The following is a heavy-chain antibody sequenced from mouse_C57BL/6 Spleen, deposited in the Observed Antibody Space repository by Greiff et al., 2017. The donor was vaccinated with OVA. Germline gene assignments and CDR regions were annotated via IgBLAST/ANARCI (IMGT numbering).Heavy chain of an antibody. CDR1: GFTFSSYA. V-gene: IGHV5-4*01. D-gene: IGHD2-5*01. CDR3: AREGSNGYFDV. J-gene: IGHJ1*03. CDR2: ISDGGSYT. Sequence: EVHLVESGGGLVKPGGSLKLSCAASGFTFSSYAMSWVRQTPEKRLEWVATISDGGSYTYYPDNVKGRFTISRDNAKNNLYLQMSHLKSEDTAMYYCAREGSNGYFDVWGTGTTVTVSS.